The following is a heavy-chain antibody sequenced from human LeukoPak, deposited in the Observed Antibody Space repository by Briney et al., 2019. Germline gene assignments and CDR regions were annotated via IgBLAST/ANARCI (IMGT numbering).Heavy chain of an antibody. CDR1: GFTFSSYS. CDR2: INHSGST. Sequence: PGGSLRLSCAASGFTFSSYSMNWVRQAPGKGLEWIGEINHSGSTNYNPSLKSRVTISVDTSKNQFSLKLSSVTAADTAVYYCARARPHIREWELRPPNFDYWGQGTLVTVSS. J-gene: IGHJ4*02. V-gene: IGHV4-34*01. CDR3: ARARPHIREWELRPPNFDY. D-gene: IGHD1-26*01.